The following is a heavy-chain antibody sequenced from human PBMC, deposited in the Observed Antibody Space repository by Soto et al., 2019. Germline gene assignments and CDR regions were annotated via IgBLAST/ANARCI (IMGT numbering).Heavy chain of an antibody. CDR1: GYTFTSYA. Sequence: ASVKVSCKASGYTFTSYAMHWVRQAPGQRLEWMGWINAGNGNTKYSQKFQGRVTITRDTSASTAYMELSSLRSEDTAVYYCARAGLEHPILQLERRDYYYYYMDVWGKGTTVTVSS. J-gene: IGHJ6*03. V-gene: IGHV1-3*01. CDR2: INAGNGNT. CDR3: ARAGLEHPILQLERRDYYYYYMDV. D-gene: IGHD1-1*01.